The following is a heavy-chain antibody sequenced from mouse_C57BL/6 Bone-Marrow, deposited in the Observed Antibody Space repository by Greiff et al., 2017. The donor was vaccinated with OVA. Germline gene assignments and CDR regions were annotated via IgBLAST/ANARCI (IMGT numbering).Heavy chain of an antibody. CDR1: GFTFNTYA. V-gene: IGHV10-3*01. CDR2: IRSKSSNYAT. D-gene: IGHD2-12*01. J-gene: IGHJ1*03. CDR3: VREGAYVRYFDV. Sequence: EVQRVESGGGLVQPKGSLKLSCAASGFTFNTYAMHWVRQAPGKGLEWVARIRSKSSNYATYYADSVKDRFTISRDDSQSMLYLQMNNLKTEDTAMYYCVREGAYVRYFDVWGTGTTVTVSS.